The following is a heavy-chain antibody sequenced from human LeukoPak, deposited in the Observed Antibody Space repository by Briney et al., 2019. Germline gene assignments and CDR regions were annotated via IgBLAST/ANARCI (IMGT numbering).Heavy chain of an antibody. CDR2: ISAYNGDT. J-gene: IGHJ4*02. Sequence: ASVKVSCKASGYTFTNYGISWVRQAPGQGLEWMGWISAYNGDTNYAQKIQGRVTMTTDTSTNTAYMELRSLRSDDTAVYYCARDPPHLCSSTSCFGDYWGQGTLVTVSS. CDR3: ARDPPHLCSSTSCFGDY. CDR1: GYTFTNYG. V-gene: IGHV1-18*01. D-gene: IGHD2-2*01.